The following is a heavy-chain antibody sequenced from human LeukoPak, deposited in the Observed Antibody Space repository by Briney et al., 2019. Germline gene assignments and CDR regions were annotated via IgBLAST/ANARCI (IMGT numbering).Heavy chain of an antibody. V-gene: IGHV4-34*01. CDR3: ARGHLPRGITMVRGHWFDP. CDR2: INHSGST. D-gene: IGHD3-10*01. J-gene: IGHJ5*02. CDR1: GGSFSGYY. Sequence: PSETLSLTCAVYGGSFSGYYWSWIRQPPGKGLEWIGEINHSGSTNYNPSLKSRVTISVDTSKNQFSLKLSSVTAADTAVYYCARGHLPRGITMVRGHWFDPWGQGTLVTVSS.